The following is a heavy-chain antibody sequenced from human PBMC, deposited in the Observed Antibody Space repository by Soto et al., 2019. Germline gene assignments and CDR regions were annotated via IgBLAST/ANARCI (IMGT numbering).Heavy chain of an antibody. CDR3: AKGVSQYTPLALFDY. CDR2: ISGSDGRT. CDR1: VFTFISYA. D-gene: IGHD5-18*01. V-gene: IGHV3-23*01. Sequence: PGWSLRLSCASSVFTFISYAMSGVRQAPGKGLEWVSTISGSDGRTYSTDSVKGRFTISRDNSRNTAYLQMNSLRVEDTAVYYCAKGVSQYTPLALFDYWGRGTLVTVSS. J-gene: IGHJ4*02.